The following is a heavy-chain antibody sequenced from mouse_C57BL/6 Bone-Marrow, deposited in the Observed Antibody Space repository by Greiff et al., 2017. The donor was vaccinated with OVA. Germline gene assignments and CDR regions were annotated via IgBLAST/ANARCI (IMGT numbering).Heavy chain of an antibody. D-gene: IGHD1-1*01. CDR2: ISNLAYSI. CDR1: GFTFSDYG. Sequence: EVKLMESGGGLVQPGGSLKLSCAASGFTFSDYGMAWVRQAPRKGPEWVAFISNLAYSIYYADTVTGRFTISRENAKNTLYLEMSSLRSEDTAMYYCARRGTTVVGGAMDYWGQGTSVTVSS. V-gene: IGHV5-15*01. CDR3: ARRGTTVVGGAMDY. J-gene: IGHJ4*01.